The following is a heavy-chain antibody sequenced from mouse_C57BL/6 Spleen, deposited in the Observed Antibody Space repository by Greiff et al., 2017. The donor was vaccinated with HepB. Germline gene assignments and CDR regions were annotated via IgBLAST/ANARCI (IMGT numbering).Heavy chain of an antibody. J-gene: IGHJ3*01. D-gene: IGHD3-2*02. CDR2: IYPGSGST. CDR1: GYTFTSYW. CDR3: ASTAQANAWFSY. Sequence: QVHVKQPGAELVKPGASVKMSCKASGYTFTSYWITWVKQRPGQGLEWIGDIYPGSGSTNYNEKFKSKATLTVDTSSSTAYMQLSSLTSEDSAVYYCASTAQANAWFSYWGQGTLVTVSA. V-gene: IGHV1-55*01.